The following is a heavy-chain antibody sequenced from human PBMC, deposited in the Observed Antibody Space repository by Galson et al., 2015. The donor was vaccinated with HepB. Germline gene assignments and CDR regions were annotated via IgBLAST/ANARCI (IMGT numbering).Heavy chain of an antibody. Sequence: SLRLSCAASGFTFSSYSMNWVRQAPGKGLEWVSSISSSSSYIYYADSVKGRFTISRDNAKNSLYLQMDSLRAEDTAVYYCARVFSADTAMVGAFDIWGQGTMVTVSS. V-gene: IGHV3-21*01. D-gene: IGHD5-18*01. CDR2: ISSSSSYI. J-gene: IGHJ3*02. CDR1: GFTFSSYS. CDR3: ARVFSADTAMVGAFDI.